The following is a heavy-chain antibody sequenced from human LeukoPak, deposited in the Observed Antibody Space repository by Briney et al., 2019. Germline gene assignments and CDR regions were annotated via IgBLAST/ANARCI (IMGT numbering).Heavy chain of an antibody. CDR3: ARDIPDAFDI. CDR2: INPSGGST. J-gene: IGHJ3*02. V-gene: IGHV1-46*01. CDR1: GYTFTGYY. Sequence: ASVKVSCKASGYTFTGYYMHWVRQAPGQGLEWMGIINPSGGSTSYAQKFQGRVTMTRDTSTSTVYMELSSLRPEDTAVYYCARDIPDAFDIWGQGTMVTVSS.